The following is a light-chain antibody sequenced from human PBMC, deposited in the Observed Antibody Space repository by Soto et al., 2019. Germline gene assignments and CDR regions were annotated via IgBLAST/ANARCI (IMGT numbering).Light chain of an antibody. Sequence: EIVMTQSPATLSVSPGETATLSCRTSQSVSNNLAWYQQKPGQGPRLFIYGASTRVTGIPDRFSGSGSGTDFTLTISRLEPEDFAVCYCQQYGSSGTFGQGTKVDIK. CDR1: QSVSNN. J-gene: IGKJ1*01. CDR3: QQYGSSGT. CDR2: GAS. V-gene: IGKV3-20*01.